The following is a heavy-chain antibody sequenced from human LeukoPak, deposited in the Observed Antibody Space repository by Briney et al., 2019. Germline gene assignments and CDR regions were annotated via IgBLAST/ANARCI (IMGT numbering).Heavy chain of an antibody. Sequence: GGSLRPSCAASGFTVSSNYMSWVRQAPGKGLEWVSVIYSGGSTYYADSVKGRFTISRDNSKNMVYLQMNSLRAEDTAVYYCAKNRAYASGSYYDYWGQGTLVTVSS. CDR1: GFTVSSNY. CDR3: AKNRAYASGSYYDY. D-gene: IGHD3-10*01. V-gene: IGHV3-53*01. J-gene: IGHJ4*02. CDR2: IYSGGST.